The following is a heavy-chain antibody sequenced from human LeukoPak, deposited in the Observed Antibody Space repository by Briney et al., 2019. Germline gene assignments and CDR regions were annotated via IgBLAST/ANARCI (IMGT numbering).Heavy chain of an antibody. V-gene: IGHV1-2*04. D-gene: IGHD3-22*01. CDR1: GYTFTGYY. J-gene: IGHJ6*02. CDR2: INPNSGGT. Sequence: ASVKVSCKASGYTFTGYYMHWVRQAPGQGLEWMGWINPNSGGTNYAQKFQGWVTMTRDTSISTAYMELSRLRSDDTAVYYCARDGYYDSSPSFSPYYYYGMDVWGQGTTVTVSS. CDR3: ARDGYYDSSPSFSPYYYYGMDV.